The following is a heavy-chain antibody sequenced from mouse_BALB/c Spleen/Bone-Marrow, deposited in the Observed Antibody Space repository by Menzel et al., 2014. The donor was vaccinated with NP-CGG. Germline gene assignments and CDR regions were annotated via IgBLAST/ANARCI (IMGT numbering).Heavy chain of an antibody. J-gene: IGHJ4*01. D-gene: IGHD1-1*01. Sequence: LQQSGSELVRPGTSVKLSCKASGYTFTGYWMHWVKQRPGQGLEWIGNIYPFSGSSNYDEKFKSKATLTVDTSSSTAHMQLSSLTSEDSAVYYCTRSPITTVVAETMDCWGQGTSVTVSS. CDR1: GYTFTGYW. CDR3: TRSPITTVVAETMDC. CDR2: IYPFSGSS. V-gene: IGHV1S22*01.